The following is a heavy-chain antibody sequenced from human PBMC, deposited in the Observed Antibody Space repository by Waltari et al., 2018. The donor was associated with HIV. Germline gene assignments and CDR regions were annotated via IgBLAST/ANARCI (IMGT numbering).Heavy chain of an antibody. J-gene: IGHJ4*02. D-gene: IGHD1-26*01. CDR2: INSDGSST. V-gene: IGHV3-74*01. CDR1: GFTFSSYW. Sequence: EVQLVESGGGSVQPGGSLRLSCAASGFTFSSYWMHWVRQAPGKGLVWVSRINSDGSSTSYADSVKGRFTISRDNAKNTVYLQMNSLRAEDTAMYYCARAGRDGKLPPDYWGQGTLVTVSS. CDR3: ARAGRDGKLPPDY.